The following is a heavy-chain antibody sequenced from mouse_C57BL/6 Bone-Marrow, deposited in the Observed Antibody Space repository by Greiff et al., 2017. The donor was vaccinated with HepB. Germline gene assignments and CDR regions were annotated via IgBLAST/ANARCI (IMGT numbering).Heavy chain of an antibody. Sequence: QVQLQQPGAELVMPGASVKLSCKASGYTFTSYWMHWVKQRPGQGLEWIGEIDPSDSYTNYNQKFKGQSTLTVDKSSSTAYMQLSSLTSEDSAVYYCARRGDFWFAYWGQGTLVTVSA. CDR3: ARRGDFWFAY. CDR1: GYTFTSYW. J-gene: IGHJ3*01. CDR2: IDPSDSYT. V-gene: IGHV1-69*01.